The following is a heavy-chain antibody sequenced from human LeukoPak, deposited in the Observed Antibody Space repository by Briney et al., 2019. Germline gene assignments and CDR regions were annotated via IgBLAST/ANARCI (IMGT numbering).Heavy chain of an antibody. CDR2: IYYSGST. CDR3: GRRHNYYYYYMDV. V-gene: IGHV4-61*01. D-gene: IGHD3-10*01. J-gene: IGHJ6*03. Sequence: SETLSLTCTVSGGSISSGSYYWSWIRQPPGKGLEWIGYIYYSGSTNYNPSLKSRVTISVDTSKNQFSLKLSSVTAADTAVYGSGRRHNYYYYYMDVWGKGTTVTISS. CDR1: GGSISSGSYY.